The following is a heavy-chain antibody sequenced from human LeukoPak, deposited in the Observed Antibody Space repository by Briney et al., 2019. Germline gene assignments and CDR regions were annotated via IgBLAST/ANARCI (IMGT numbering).Heavy chain of an antibody. J-gene: IGHJ6*03. CDR1: GFTFSDHW. CDR3: AKGFGGYYYYYMDV. D-gene: IGHD3-10*01. Sequence: GGSLRLSCAASGFTFSDHWMSWVRQAPGKGLEWVANIKQDESKRYYVDSVKGRFTISRDNAKNSLYLQINSLRAEDTAVYYCAKGFGGYYYYYMDVWGKGTTVTVSS. V-gene: IGHV3-7*01. CDR2: IKQDESKR.